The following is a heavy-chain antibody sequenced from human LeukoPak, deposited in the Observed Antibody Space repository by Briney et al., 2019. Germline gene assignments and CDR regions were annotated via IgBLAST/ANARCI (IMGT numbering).Heavy chain of an antibody. V-gene: IGHV4-39*01. D-gene: IGHD4-17*01. J-gene: IGHJ4*02. CDR1: GGSISSSSYY. CDR3: ARLGDYGGYGGC. CDR2: IYYSGST. Sequence: SETLSLTCTVSGGSISSSSYYWGWIRQPPGKGLEWIGSIYYSGSTYYNPSLKSRVTISVDTSKNQFSLKLSSVTAADTAVYYCARLGDYGGYGGCWGQGTLVTVSS.